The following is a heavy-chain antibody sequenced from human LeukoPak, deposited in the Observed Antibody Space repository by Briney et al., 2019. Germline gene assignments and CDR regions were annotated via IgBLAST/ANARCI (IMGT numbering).Heavy chain of an antibody. J-gene: IGHJ4*02. CDR3: ARTNWNPGDY. Sequence: SEALSLTCTVSGFSIGTNYYWGWTRQPPGRGLEWIGSIHHSGNTYHNPSLRSRVIMSIDTSKNQFSLRLSSVTAADTAVYFCARTNWNPGDYWGQGMLVTVSS. D-gene: IGHD1-1*01. V-gene: IGHV4-38-2*02. CDR1: GFSIGTNYY. CDR2: IHHSGNT.